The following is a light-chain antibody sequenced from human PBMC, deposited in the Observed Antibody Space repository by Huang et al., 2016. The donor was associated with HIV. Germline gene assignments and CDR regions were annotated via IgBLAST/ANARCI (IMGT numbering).Light chain of an antibody. CDR3: KQYDDLPLT. CDR2: DAS. CDR1: QDVGKY. V-gene: IGKV1-33*01. J-gene: IGKJ4*01. Sequence: DIQMTQSPSSLYASVGDRVTITCQASQDVGKYLNWYQQKPGKAPKVLIYDASNLETGFALRYDGSGSGTDFTVTINSLQPEDVGKYFCKQYDDLPLTFGGGTKVALK.